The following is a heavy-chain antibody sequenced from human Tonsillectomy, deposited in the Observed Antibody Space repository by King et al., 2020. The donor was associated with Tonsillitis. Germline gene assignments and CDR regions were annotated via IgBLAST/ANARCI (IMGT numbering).Heavy chain of an antibody. CDR1: GFTFSSYG. Sequence: VQLVESGGGVVQPGRSLRLSCAVFGFTFSSYGMHWVRQAPGKGLEWVAVIFYDGGNTTYGDSVKGRITISRDNTKNTLYLQMNSRRAEDTAVSYCAKDRSDYRRLWLGEYDVLDIWGQGTMVTVSS. D-gene: IGHD3-10*01. CDR2: IFYDGGNT. CDR3: AKDRSDYRRLWLGEYDVLDI. V-gene: IGHV3-30*18. J-gene: IGHJ3*02.